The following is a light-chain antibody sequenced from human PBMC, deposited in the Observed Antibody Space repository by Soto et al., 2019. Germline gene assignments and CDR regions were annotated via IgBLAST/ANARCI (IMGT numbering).Light chain of an antibody. V-gene: IGLV7-43*01. Sequence: QAVVTQEPSLTVSPGDTVTLTCASTTGAVTSGYSPNWFQQKPGQPPRALIYSTSKKHSWTPARFSGSLLGGKAALTLSGVQPEDEAEYYCLVYYGGEYVVGTGTKLTVL. CDR2: STS. CDR3: LVYYGGEYV. CDR1: TGAVTSGYS. J-gene: IGLJ1*01.